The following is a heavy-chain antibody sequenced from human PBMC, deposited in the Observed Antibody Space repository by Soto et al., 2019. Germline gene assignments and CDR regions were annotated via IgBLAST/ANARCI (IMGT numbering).Heavy chain of an antibody. Sequence: PSETLSLTCAVYGGSFSGYYWSWIRQPPGKGLEWIGEINHSGSTNYNPSLKSRVTISVDTSKNQFSLKLSSVTAADTAVYYCARGPGVVVPAAIDYWGQGTLVTVSS. CDR1: GGSFSGYY. J-gene: IGHJ4*02. V-gene: IGHV4-34*01. CDR2: INHSGST. D-gene: IGHD2-2*01. CDR3: ARGPGVVVPAAIDY.